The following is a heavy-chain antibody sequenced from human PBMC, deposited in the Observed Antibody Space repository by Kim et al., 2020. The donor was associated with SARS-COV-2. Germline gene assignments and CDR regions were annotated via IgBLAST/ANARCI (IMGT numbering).Heavy chain of an antibody. CDR3: ARGGAVLLWFGELLRDNWFDT. J-gene: IGHJ5*02. CDR2: INHSGST. V-gene: IGHV4-34*01. CDR1: GGSFSGYY. Sequence: SETLSLTCAVYGGSFSGYYWSWIRQPPGKGLEWIGEINHSGSTNYNPSLKSRVTISVDTSKNQFSLKLSSVTAADTAVYYCARGGAVLLWFGELLRDNWFDTWGQGTLVTVSS. D-gene: IGHD3-10*01.